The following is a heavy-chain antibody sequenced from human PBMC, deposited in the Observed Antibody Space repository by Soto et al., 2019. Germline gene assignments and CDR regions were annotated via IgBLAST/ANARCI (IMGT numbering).Heavy chain of an antibody. J-gene: IGHJ4*02. D-gene: IGHD4-4*01. V-gene: IGHV3-23*01. Sequence: PGGSLRLSCAASGFTFSNYAMSWVRQAPGKGLEWVSAISGSGGSTYYADSVKGRFTISRDDSKNTLYLQMNSLRAEDTAVYYCAKIGLYDFSNPRFDYWGQGTLVTVSS. CDR1: GFTFSNYA. CDR3: AKIGLYDFSNPRFDY. CDR2: ISGSGGST.